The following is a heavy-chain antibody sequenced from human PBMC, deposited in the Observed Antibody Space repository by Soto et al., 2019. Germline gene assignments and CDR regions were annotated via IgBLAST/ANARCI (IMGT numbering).Heavy chain of an antibody. CDR1: GITFSGYW. J-gene: IGHJ4*02. CDR2: VDSDGSGT. Sequence: EVQLVESGGGSVQPGGSLRLSCVASGITFSGYWMHWVRQVPGKGLVWVARVDSDGSGTSYADSVKGRFTISRDNAKNTLYLQINSLRVEATAVYYCATVFEHWGQGIPVTVSS. CDR3: ATVFEH. V-gene: IGHV3-74*01.